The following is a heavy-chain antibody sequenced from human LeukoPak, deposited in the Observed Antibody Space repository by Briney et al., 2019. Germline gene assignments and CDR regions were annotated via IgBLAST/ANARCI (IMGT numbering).Heavy chain of an antibody. CDR2: MNPNRGNT. Sequence: GASVKVSCKASGYTLTTYDINWVRQATGQGLEWMGWMNPNRGNTGYAQKFQGRVTMTRNTSISTAYMELSSLRSEDTAVYYCARGPDKSDGGNSGSAWFDPWGQGTLVTVSS. CDR1: GYTLTTYD. CDR3: ARGPDKSDGGNSGSAWFDP. V-gene: IGHV1-8*01. J-gene: IGHJ5*02. D-gene: IGHD4-23*01.